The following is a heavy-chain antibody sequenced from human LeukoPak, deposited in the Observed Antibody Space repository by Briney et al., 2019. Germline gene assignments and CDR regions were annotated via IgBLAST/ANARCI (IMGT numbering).Heavy chain of an antibody. CDR1: GGSINXXX. Sequence: SEPLSLTCTVSGGSINXXXXXXIRQPPGKGLEXIGYIYYSGSTNYNPSLKSRVTISVDTSKNQFSLRVSSVTAADTAVYYCARRPPALGAFDIWGQGTTLSVSS. V-gene: IGHV4-59*08. J-gene: IGHJ3*02. CDR3: ARRPPALGAFDI. CDR2: IYYSGST.